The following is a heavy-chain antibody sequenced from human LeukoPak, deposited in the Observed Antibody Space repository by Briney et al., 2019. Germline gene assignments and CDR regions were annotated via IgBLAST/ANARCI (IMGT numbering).Heavy chain of an antibody. J-gene: IGHJ4*02. CDR1: GGSFSSSSW. CDR2: IYHSGST. V-gene: IGHV4-4*02. Sequence: SETLSLTCAVSGGSFSSSSWWSWVRQPPGKGLEWIAEIYHSGSTNYNPSLKSRVTISVDKSKNQFSLKLTSMTAADTAVYYCARDPKYYDILTAYSYYFDYWGQGTLVTVSS. D-gene: IGHD3-9*01. CDR3: ARDPKYYDILTAYSYYFDY.